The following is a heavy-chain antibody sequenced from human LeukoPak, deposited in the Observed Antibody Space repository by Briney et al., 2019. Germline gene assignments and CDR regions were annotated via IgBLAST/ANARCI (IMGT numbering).Heavy chain of an antibody. D-gene: IGHD6-6*01. CDR1: GDPISSANW. V-gene: IGHV4-4*02. CDR3: ARGVPRYSSSTPGGAYYMDV. CDR2: IHHSGST. Sequence: SGTLSLTCGVSGDPISSANWWTWVRQPPGKGLEWIGEIHHSGSTHKNPSLQSRVSISLDKSKNQFSLNLNSVTAADTAVYYCARGVPRYSSSTPGGAYYMDVWGKGTTVTVSS. J-gene: IGHJ6*03.